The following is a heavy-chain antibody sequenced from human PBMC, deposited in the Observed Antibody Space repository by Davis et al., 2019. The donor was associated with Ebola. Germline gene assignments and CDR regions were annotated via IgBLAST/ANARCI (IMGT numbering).Heavy chain of an antibody. V-gene: IGHV4-30-4*01. D-gene: IGHD5-12*01. CDR1: GASISSGDFH. J-gene: IGHJ4*02. Sequence: MPSETLSLTCTVSGASISSGDFHWSWIRQSPGKGLEWIGFIYYSRSTYYNPSLKSRVSISVATSKNHFSLKLSSVTAADTAVYYCASEASGPDSWGQGTLVSVSS. CDR2: IYYSRST. CDR3: ASEASGPDS.